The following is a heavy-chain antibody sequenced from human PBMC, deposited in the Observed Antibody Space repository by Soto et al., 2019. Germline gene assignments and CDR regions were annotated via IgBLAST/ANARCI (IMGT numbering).Heavy chain of an antibody. Sequence: ASVKVSCKAFGYTFSNYALHWVRQAPGQRLEWMGCNNAGTGATEYSQKFQDRVTITRDTSANTVYMEMNSLRSEDTAVYYCARDPEIFDYWGQGTLVTVSS. CDR1: GYTFSNYA. V-gene: IGHV1-3*01. CDR3: ARDPEIFDY. CDR2: NNAGTGAT. J-gene: IGHJ4*02.